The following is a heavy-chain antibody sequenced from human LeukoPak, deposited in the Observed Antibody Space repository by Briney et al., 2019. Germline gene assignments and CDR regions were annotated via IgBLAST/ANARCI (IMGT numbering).Heavy chain of an antibody. CDR3: ASFVVGATGPAARWFDP. CDR1: GGSFSTYY. V-gene: IGHV4-34*01. CDR2: INHSGST. Sequence: NPSETLSLTCAVYGGSFSTYYWSWIRQPPGKGLEWIGEINHSGSTNYNPSLKSRVTISVDTSKNQFSLKLSSVTAADTAVYYCASFVVGATGPAARWFDPWGQGTLVTVSS. D-gene: IGHD1-26*01. J-gene: IGHJ5*02.